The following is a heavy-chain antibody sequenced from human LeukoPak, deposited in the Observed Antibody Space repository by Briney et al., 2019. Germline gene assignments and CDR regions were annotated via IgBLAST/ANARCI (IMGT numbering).Heavy chain of an antibody. J-gene: IGHJ4*02. CDR3: ARAGDRITIFGVVIPFNY. Sequence: TGGSLRLSCAASGFTFSSYSMNWVRQAPGKGLGWVSSISSSSSYIYYADSVKGRFTISGDNAKNSLYLQMNSLRAEDTAVYYCARAGDRITIFGVVIPFNYWGQGTLVTVSS. D-gene: IGHD3-3*01. V-gene: IGHV3-21*01. CDR1: GFTFSSYS. CDR2: ISSSSSYI.